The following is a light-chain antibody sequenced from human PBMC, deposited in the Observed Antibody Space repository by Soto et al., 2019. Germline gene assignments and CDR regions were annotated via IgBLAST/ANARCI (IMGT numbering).Light chain of an antibody. CDR1: QGIGSA. J-gene: IGKJ1*01. V-gene: IGKV1-13*02. Sequence: AIQLTQSPSSLSSSVGDRVTLTCRASQGIGSALAWFQQKPGKAPKVLIYDVSKLESGVPSRFSGSGSGTDFTLTISGLQPEDFATYYCQQFSSYPRTFGQGTKVDFK. CDR3: QQFSSYPRT. CDR2: DVS.